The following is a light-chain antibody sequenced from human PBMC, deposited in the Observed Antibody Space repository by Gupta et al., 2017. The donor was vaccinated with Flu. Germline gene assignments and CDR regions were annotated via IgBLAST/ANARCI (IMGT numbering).Light chain of an antibody. Sequence: IVLTQSPGTLSLSPGERATLSCRASQSVGSSYLAWNQQKPGQAPRLLIYDTSIRATGIPDRFSGSGSGTDFTLTISRLAPEDFAMYYCQQYGTSPGTFGQGTKVEIK. J-gene: IGKJ1*01. CDR2: DTS. V-gene: IGKV3-20*01. CDR1: QSVGSSY. CDR3: QQYGTSPGT.